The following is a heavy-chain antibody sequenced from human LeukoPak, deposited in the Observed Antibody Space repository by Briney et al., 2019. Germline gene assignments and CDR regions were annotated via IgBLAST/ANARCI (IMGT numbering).Heavy chain of an antibody. CDR3: VKAYCRSTSCNYYYYGMDV. J-gene: IGHJ6*04. V-gene: IGHV3-64D*06. Sequence: PGGSLRLSCSVSGFTFSNYAMHWVRQAPGKGLEYVSAITSDGGSTYYADSVKGRFTISRDNSKNTLYLQMSSLRGEDTAVYYCVKAYCRSTSCNYYYYGMDVWGKGTTVTVSS. CDR2: ITSDGGST. D-gene: IGHD2-2*01. CDR1: GFTFSNYA.